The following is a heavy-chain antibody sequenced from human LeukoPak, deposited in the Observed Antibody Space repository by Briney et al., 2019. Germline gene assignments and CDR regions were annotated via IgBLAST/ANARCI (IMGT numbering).Heavy chain of an antibody. Sequence: PRGSLRLSCAASGFTFSSYAISWVRQAPGKGLEWVSAISGSGGYTYYADSVKGRFTISRDNSKNTLYMQMNSLRAEDTAVYYCAKNWGATIYYAFDIWGQGTMVTVSS. V-gene: IGHV3-23*01. CDR1: GFTFSSYA. CDR3: AKNWGATIYYAFDI. CDR2: ISGSGGYT. D-gene: IGHD5-12*01. J-gene: IGHJ3*02.